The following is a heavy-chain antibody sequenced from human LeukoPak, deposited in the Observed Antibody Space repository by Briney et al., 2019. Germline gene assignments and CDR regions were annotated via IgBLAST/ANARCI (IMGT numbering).Heavy chain of an antibody. V-gene: IGHV1-69*04. CDR3: ARMEQQLVRDNWFDP. CDR1: GGTFSSYA. Sequence: SVKVSCKASGGTFSSYAISWVRQAPGKGLEWMGRIIPIFGIANYAQKFQGRVTITADKSTSTAYMELSSLRSEDTAVYYCARMEQQLVRDNWFDPWGQGTLVTVSS. CDR2: IIPIFGIA. J-gene: IGHJ5*02. D-gene: IGHD6-13*01.